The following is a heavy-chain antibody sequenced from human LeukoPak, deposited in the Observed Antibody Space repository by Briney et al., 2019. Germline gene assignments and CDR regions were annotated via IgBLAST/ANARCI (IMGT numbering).Heavy chain of an antibody. J-gene: IGHJ3*02. CDR3: ATPYCSSLSCLDVFNM. CDR2: KYYSGSA. V-gene: IGHV4-31*03. CDR1: GVSVSDGRYY. Sequence: NPSRTLSLTCSVSGVSVSDGRYYWTWIRQHPGKGLEWIGYKYYSGSAKYNPSLKSRLTISIDTSKNQFSLQLSSVTAADTATYYCATPYCSSLSCLDVFNMWGQGTRVTVSS. D-gene: IGHD2-2*01.